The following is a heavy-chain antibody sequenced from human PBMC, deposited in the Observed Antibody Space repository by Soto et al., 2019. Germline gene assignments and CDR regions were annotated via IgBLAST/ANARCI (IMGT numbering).Heavy chain of an antibody. D-gene: IGHD3-16*01. Sequence: GESLNISCKASGYSFTSYWIAWVRQMPGKGLEWMGIIYPGGSDTKYSPSFQGQVTISADRSISTAYLQWGSLKASDSAIYYCARTRTFSLGFYYSAMDVWGQGTAVTVSS. CDR3: ARTRTFSLGFYYSAMDV. J-gene: IGHJ6*02. CDR2: IYPGGSDT. V-gene: IGHV5-51*01. CDR1: GYSFTSYW.